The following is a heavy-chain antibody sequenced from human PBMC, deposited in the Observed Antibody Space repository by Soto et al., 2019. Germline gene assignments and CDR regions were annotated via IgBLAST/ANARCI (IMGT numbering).Heavy chain of an antibody. D-gene: IGHD3-10*01. V-gene: IGHV3-30*18. CDR3: AKEMFITVVRGVIIPLDY. CDR2: ISYDGSNK. J-gene: IGHJ4*02. CDR1: GFTFSSYG. Sequence: LRLSCAASGFTFSSYGMHWVRQAPGKGLEWVAVISYDGSNKYYADSVKGRFTISRDNSKNTLYLQMNSLRAEDTAVYYCAKEMFITVVRGVIIPLDYWGQGTLVTVSS.